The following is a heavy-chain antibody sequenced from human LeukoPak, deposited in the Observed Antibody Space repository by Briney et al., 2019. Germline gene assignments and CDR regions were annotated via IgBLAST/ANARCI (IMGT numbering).Heavy chain of an antibody. CDR3: ARLHISSYSHLDY. J-gene: IGHJ4*02. D-gene: IGHD2-15*01. CDR2: VDPSDSYT. CDR1: GYSFTSYW. V-gene: IGHV5-10-1*01. Sequence: GASLKISCKGAGYSFTSYWISWVRQMPGKALEWMGRVDPSDSYTNYIPFFLFHVTISADKSISPAYLQWSSLKASDTAMYYCARLHISSYSHLDYWGQGTLVTVSS.